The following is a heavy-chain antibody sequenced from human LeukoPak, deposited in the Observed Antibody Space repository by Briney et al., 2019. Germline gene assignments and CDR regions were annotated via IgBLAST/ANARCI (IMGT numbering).Heavy chain of an antibody. D-gene: IGHD4-23*01. CDR3: ATLTTVVTPGLPDY. CDR1: GYTFTSYG. CDR2: ISAYNCNT. J-gene: IGHJ4*02. Sequence: GASVKVSCKASGYTFTSYGISWVRQAPGQGLEWMGWISAYNCNTNYAQKLQGRVTMTTDTSTSTAYMELRSLRSDDTAVYYCATLTTVVTPGLPDYWGQGTLVTVSS. V-gene: IGHV1-18*01.